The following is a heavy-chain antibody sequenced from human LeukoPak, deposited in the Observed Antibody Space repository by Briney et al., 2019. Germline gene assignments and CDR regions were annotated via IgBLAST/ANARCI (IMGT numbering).Heavy chain of an antibody. Sequence: ASVKVSCKASGDTFSSYAISWVRQAPGQGLEWMGGIIPIFGTANYAQKFQGRVTITADKSTSTAYMELSSLRSGDTAVYYCARDPPGRPYSSSSYGWGQGTLVTVSS. V-gene: IGHV1-69*06. CDR3: ARDPPGRPYSSSSYG. CDR2: IIPIFGTA. D-gene: IGHD6-6*01. CDR1: GDTFSSYA. J-gene: IGHJ4*02.